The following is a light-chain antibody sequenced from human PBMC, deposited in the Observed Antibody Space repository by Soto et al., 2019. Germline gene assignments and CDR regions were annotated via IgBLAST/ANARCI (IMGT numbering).Light chain of an antibody. V-gene: IGKV3-20*01. CDR3: QQYGSSP. Sequence: EIVLPQSPGTLSFSPGERATLSCRASQSVSSSYLAWYQQKPGQAPRLLIYGASSRATGIPDRFSGSGSVTDFTLTISRLEPEDFAVYYCQQYGSSPFGGGTKVEIK. CDR2: GAS. J-gene: IGKJ4*01. CDR1: QSVSSSY.